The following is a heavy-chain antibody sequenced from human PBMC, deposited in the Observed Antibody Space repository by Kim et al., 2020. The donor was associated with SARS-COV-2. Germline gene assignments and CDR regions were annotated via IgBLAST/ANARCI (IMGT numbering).Heavy chain of an antibody. CDR3: AKETWLPTYYYYYGMDV. V-gene: IGHV3-30*18. D-gene: IGHD6-19*01. Sequence: GGSLRLSCAASGFTFSSYGMHWVRQAPGKGLEWVAVISYDGSNKYYADSVKGRFTISRDNSKNTLYLQMNSLRAEDTAVYYCAKETWLPTYYYYYGMDVWGQGTTVTVSS. J-gene: IGHJ6*02. CDR2: ISYDGSNK. CDR1: GFTFSSYG.